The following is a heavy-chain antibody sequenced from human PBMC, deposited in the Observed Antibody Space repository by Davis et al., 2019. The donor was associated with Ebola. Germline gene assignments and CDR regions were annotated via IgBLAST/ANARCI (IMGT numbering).Heavy chain of an antibody. CDR2: ISYDGNSK. CDR1: GFTFNTYD. CDR3: AKDRRFNGYISSPQGYVYYHYGMDV. D-gene: IGHD5-18*01. Sequence: GESLKISCAASGFTFNTYDIHWVRQAPGKGPEWVAVISYDGNSKKYVESVKGRFTISRDNSKNTLYLQMNSLTVDDTAVYYCAKDRRFNGYISSPQGYVYYHYGMDVWGQGTTVTVSS. V-gene: IGHV3-30*18. J-gene: IGHJ6*02.